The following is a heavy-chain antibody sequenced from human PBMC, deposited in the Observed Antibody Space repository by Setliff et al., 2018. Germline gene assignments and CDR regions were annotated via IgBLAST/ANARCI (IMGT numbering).Heavy chain of an antibody. V-gene: IGHV4-61*09. CDR3: ARTGTYRYFDY. CDR1: GGSVNSGYDN. J-gene: IGHJ4*02. D-gene: IGHD1-1*01. CDR2: INRRGST. Sequence: PSETLSLTCTVSGGSVNSGYDNWNWLRQPAGKGLEWIGHINRRGSTNFTPSLKSRVTISLDTSKNQFSLKLRSVTAADTAVYYCARTGTYRYFDYWGQGILVTVSS.